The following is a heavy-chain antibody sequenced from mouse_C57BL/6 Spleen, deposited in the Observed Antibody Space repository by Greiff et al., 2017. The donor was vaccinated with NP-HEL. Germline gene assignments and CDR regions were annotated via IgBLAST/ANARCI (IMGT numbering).Heavy chain of an antibody. CDR1: GFTFTDYY. Sequence: EVHLVESGGGLVQPGGSLSLSCAASGFTFTDYYMSWVRQPPGKALEWLGFIRNKANGYTTEYSASVKGRFTISRDNSQSILYLQMNALRAEDSATYYCARYGYDGDFDYWGQGTTLTVSS. J-gene: IGHJ2*01. CDR3: ARYGYDGDFDY. V-gene: IGHV7-3*01. D-gene: IGHD2-3*01. CDR2: IRNKANGYTT.